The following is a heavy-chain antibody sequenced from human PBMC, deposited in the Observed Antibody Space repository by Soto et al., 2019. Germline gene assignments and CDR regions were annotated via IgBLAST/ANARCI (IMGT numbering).Heavy chain of an antibody. CDR2: ILYDGTNK. Sequence: GGSLRLSCAASGFSFSAYGMHWVRQAPGKGLDWVAVILYDGTNKYYADSVKGRFTISRDNSKSTLYLQMNSLRAEDTAVYYCATDPSAYCSTTSCYLGRFDYWGQGALVTVS. D-gene: IGHD2-2*01. CDR1: GFSFSAYG. J-gene: IGHJ4*02. CDR3: ATDPSAYCSTTSCYLGRFDY. V-gene: IGHV3-33*01.